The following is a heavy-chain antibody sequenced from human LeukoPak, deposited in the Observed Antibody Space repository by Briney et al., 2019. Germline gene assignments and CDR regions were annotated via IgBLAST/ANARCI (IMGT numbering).Heavy chain of an antibody. CDR1: GFTFSDYY. Sequence: PGGSLRLSCAASGFTFSDYYMSWIRQAPVKGLEWVSYISSSSSYTNYADSVKGRFTISRDNVKNSLYLQMNSLRAEDTAVYYCARSQRRSYYGMDVWGQGTTVTVSS. J-gene: IGHJ6*02. V-gene: IGHV3-11*03. D-gene: IGHD1-1*01. CDR3: ARSQRRSYYGMDV. CDR2: ISSSSSYT.